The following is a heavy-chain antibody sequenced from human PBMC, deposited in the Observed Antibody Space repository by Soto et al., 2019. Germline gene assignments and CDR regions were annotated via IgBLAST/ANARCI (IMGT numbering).Heavy chain of an antibody. V-gene: IGHV3-30*18. CDR3: AKDRAARHYDAFDI. CDR1: GFTFSSYG. J-gene: IGHJ3*02. D-gene: IGHD6-6*01. CDR2: ISYDGSNK. Sequence: GGSLRLSCAASGFTFSSYGMHWVRQAPGKGLEWVAVISYDGSNKYYADSVKGRFTTSRDNSKNTLYLQMNSLRAEDTAVYYCAKDRAARHYDAFDIWGQGTMVTVSS.